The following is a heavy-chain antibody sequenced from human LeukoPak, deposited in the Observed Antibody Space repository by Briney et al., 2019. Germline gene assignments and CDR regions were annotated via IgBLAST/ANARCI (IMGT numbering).Heavy chain of an antibody. Sequence: ASVTVSCTSSGYTFTSYGISWVRQAPGQGLEWMGWISAYNGNTNYAQKLQGRVTMTTDTSTSTAYMELRSLRSDDTAVYYCARDDYGDYDYYYGMDVWGQGTTVTVSS. CDR3: ARDDYGDYDYYYGMDV. CDR2: ISAYNGNT. J-gene: IGHJ6*02. CDR1: GYTFTSYG. D-gene: IGHD4-17*01. V-gene: IGHV1-18*01.